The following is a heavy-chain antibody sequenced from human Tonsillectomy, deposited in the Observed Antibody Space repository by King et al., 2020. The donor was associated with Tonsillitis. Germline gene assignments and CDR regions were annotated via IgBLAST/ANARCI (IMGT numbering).Heavy chain of an antibody. D-gene: IGHD2-2*01. Sequence: VQLVESGGGLVKPGGSLRLSCAASGFTFSSYSMNWVRQAPGEGLEWVSCISSSGSYIYYADSVMGRFTISRDNAKNSLYLQMNSLGAEDTAAYYCARGGYCSSTSYHAFDYWGQGILVTVSS. CDR3: ARGGYCSSTSYHAFDY. J-gene: IGHJ4*02. CDR2: ISSSGSYI. V-gene: IGHV3-21*01. CDR1: GFTFSSYS.